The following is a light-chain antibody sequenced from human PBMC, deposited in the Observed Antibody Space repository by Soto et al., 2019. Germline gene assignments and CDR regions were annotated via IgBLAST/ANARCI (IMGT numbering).Light chain of an antibody. V-gene: IGKV1-6*01. CDR3: LQDYNYPWT. Sequence: AIPMTQSPSSLSASVGDRVTITCRASQGIGNDLGWYQQKPGKAPKLLIYAASSLQRGVPSRFSGSGSGTDFTLTISSLQPEDFATYYCLQDYNYPWTFGQGTKVEIK. CDR2: AAS. J-gene: IGKJ1*01. CDR1: QGIGND.